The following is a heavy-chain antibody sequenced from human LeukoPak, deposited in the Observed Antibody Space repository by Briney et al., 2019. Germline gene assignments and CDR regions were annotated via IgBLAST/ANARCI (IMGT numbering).Heavy chain of an antibody. J-gene: IGHJ6*03. CDR1: GLTFSRYW. CDR2: IKQDGGEK. V-gene: IGHV3-7*01. D-gene: IGHD6-19*01. Sequence: GLSLKLAYEAAGLTFSRYWMSCARQAPCKGQEWVADIKQDGGEKYYVDSVKGRFTISRDNAKNSLYLQMNSRRAEDTAVYYCARNPNIAVAGSPWLYYYMDVWGKGTTVTISS. CDR3: ARNPNIAVAGSPWLYYYMDV.